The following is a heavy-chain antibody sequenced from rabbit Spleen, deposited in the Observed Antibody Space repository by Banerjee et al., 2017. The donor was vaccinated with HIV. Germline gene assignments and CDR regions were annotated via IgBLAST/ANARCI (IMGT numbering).Heavy chain of an antibody. V-gene: IGHV1S39*01. CDR1: GFDFNNYG. CDR2: IDPLFGNT. J-gene: IGHJ4*01. D-gene: IGHD6-1*01. Sequence: QEQLMESGGGLVQPGGSLKLSCKASGFDFNNYGVSWVRQAPGKGLEWIGYIDPLFGNTYYASWAKGRFTISKTSSTTMTLRMTSLSAADTATYFCARAPYAGIAVYGYAQNLWGPGTLVTVS. CDR3: ARAPYAGIAVYGYAQNL.